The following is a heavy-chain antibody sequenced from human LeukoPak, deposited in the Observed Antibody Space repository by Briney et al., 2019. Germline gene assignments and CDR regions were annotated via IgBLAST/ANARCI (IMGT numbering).Heavy chain of an antibody. CDR3: ARRPMTTVTTAGY. D-gene: IGHD4-17*01. CDR1: GGSFSGYY. Sequence: SETLSLTCAVYGGSFSGYYWSWIRQPPGKGLEWIGEFNHSGSTNYNPSFKSRVTISVDKSKNQFSLKLSSVTAADTAVYYCARRPMTTVTTAGYWGQGTLVTVSS. V-gene: IGHV4-34*01. J-gene: IGHJ4*02. CDR2: FNHSGST.